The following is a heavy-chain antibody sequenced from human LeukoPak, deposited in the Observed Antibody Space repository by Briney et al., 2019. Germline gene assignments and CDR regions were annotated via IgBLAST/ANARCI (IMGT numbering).Heavy chain of an antibody. J-gene: IGHJ3*02. CDR2: INPHSGGT. V-gene: IGHV1-2*02. D-gene: IGHD1-26*01. CDR3: ARVFVGADAFDI. Sequence: ASVRVSFTASGYTFTVYYMHWVRQAPGQGLEWMGWINPHSGGTKNAQKFQGRVTITRDTSISTAYMEMDRLRSDDTAVYYCARVFVGADAFDIWGPGTMVTVSS. CDR1: GYTFTVYY.